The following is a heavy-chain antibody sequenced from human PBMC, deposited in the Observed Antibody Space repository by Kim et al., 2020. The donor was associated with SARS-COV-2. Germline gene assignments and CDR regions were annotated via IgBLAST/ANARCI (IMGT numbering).Heavy chain of an antibody. V-gene: IGHV4-4*02. Sequence: SETLSLTCAVSGGSISSSNWWSWVRQPPGKGLEWIGEIYHSGSTNYNPSLKSRVTISVDKSKNQFSLKLSSVTAADTAVYYCARVGQQLAKSLYGMDVWGQGTTVTVSS. CDR2: IYHSGST. CDR3: ARVGQQLAKSLYGMDV. J-gene: IGHJ6*02. CDR1: GGSISSSNW. D-gene: IGHD6-13*01.